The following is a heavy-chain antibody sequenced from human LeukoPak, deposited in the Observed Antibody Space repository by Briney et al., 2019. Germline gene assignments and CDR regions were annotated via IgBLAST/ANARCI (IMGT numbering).Heavy chain of an antibody. CDR2: IWYDGSNK. Sequence: GRSLRLSCAASGFTFSSYGMHWVRQAPGKGLEWVAVIWYDGSNKYYADSVKGRFIISRDNSKNTLYLQMNSLRAEDTAVYYCARDRGGFNWFDPWGQGTLVTVSS. D-gene: IGHD3-10*01. V-gene: IGHV3-33*01. CDR3: ARDRGGFNWFDP. CDR1: GFTFSSYG. J-gene: IGHJ5*02.